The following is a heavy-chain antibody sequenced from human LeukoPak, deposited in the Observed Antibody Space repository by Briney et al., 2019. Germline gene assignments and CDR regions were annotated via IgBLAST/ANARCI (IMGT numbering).Heavy chain of an antibody. J-gene: IGHJ3*02. CDR3: AREALTGFAFDI. CDR1: GGTFSSYA. Sequence: GASVKVSCKASGGTFSSYAISWVRQAPGQGLEWMGGIIPIFGTANYAQKFQGRVTITADESTSTAYMELSSLRSEDTAVYYCAREALTGFAFDIWGQGTMVTVSS. D-gene: IGHD3-9*01. V-gene: IGHV1-69*13. CDR2: IIPIFGTA.